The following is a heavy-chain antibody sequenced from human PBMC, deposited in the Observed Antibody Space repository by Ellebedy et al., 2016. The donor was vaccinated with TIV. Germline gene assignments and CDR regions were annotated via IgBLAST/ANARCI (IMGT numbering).Heavy chain of an antibody. D-gene: IGHD3-22*01. CDR3: TSYYRYYYDSKGPWG. J-gene: IGHJ4*02. V-gene: IGHV3-74*01. CDR2: INSDGSST. Sequence: PGGSLRLSCAASGFTFSSYWMHWVRQAPGKGLVWVSRINSDGSSTSYADSVKGRFTISRDNAKNTLYLQMNSLKTEDTAVYYCTSYYRYYYDSKGPWGWGQGTLVTVSS. CDR1: GFTFSSYW.